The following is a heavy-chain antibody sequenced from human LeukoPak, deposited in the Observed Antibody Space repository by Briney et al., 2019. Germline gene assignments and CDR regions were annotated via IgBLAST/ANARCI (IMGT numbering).Heavy chain of an antibody. Sequence: GSLRLSCAASGFTFSSYAMSWIRQPPGKGLEWIGYIYYSGSTNYNPSLKSRVTISVDTSKNQFSLKLSSVTAADTAVYYCARDPSGSYVFDYWGQGTLVTVSS. D-gene: IGHD1-26*01. V-gene: IGHV4-59*01. CDR2: IYYSGST. J-gene: IGHJ4*02. CDR1: GFTFSSYA. CDR3: ARDPSGSYVFDY.